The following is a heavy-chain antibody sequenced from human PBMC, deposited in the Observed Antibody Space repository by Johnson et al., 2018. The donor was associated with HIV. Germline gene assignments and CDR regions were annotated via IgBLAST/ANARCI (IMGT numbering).Heavy chain of an antibody. Sequence: VQLVESGGGLVQPGGSLRLSCAASGFTLSTYWMSWVRQAPGKGLEWVANIKQDGSEKYCVDSVKGRFTISRDNSKNTLYLQMNSLRAEDTAFYYCAREGGGSNEDDAFDIWGQGTMVTVSS. CDR2: IKQDGSEK. CDR3: AREGGGSNEDDAFDI. V-gene: IGHV3-7*03. J-gene: IGHJ3*02. CDR1: GFTLSTYW. D-gene: IGHD1-26*01.